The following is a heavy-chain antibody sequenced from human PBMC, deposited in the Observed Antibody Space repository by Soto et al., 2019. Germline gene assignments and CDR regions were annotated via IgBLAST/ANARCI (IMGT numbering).Heavy chain of an antibody. J-gene: IGHJ3*02. V-gene: IGHV3-23*01. Sequence: GGSLRLSCAASGFTFSSYAMSWVRQAPGKGLEWVSAISGSGGSTYYADSVKVRFTISRDNSKNTLYLQMNSLRAEDTAVYYCANRPPGYYDILTGSGAFDIWGQGTMVSVSS. CDR2: ISGSGGST. CDR3: ANRPPGYYDILTGSGAFDI. CDR1: GFTFSSYA. D-gene: IGHD3-9*01.